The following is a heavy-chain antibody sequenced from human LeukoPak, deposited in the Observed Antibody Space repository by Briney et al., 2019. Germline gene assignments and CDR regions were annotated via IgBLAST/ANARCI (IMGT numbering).Heavy chain of an antibody. CDR1: GGSISSSNW. Sequence: SETLSLTCAVSGGSISSSNWWSWVRQPPGKGLEWIGEIYHSGSTNYNPSLKSRVTISVDKSKNQFSLKLGSVTAADTAVYYCARAGYYDSSGYYYYWGQGTLVTVSS. CDR3: ARAGYYDSSGYYYY. CDR2: IYHSGST. V-gene: IGHV4-4*02. J-gene: IGHJ4*02. D-gene: IGHD3-22*01.